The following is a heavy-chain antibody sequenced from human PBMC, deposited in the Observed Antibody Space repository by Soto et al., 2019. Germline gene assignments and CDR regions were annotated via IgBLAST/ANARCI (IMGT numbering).Heavy chain of an antibody. CDR3: ASILGYCSGGSCYFDEYFQH. D-gene: IGHD2-15*01. Sequence: SETLSLTCTVSGVSMNTYYWSWIRQPPGKGLEWIGYIYYTGTTNYDPSLKSRVTISLDTSKNQFSLKLTSVTAADTAVYYCASILGYCSGGSCYFDEYFQHWGQGTLVTVSS. CDR1: GVSMNTYY. V-gene: IGHV4-59*01. J-gene: IGHJ1*01. CDR2: IYYTGTT.